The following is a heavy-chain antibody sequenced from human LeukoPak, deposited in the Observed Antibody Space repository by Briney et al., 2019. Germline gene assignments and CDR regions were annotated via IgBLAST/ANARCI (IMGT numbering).Heavy chain of an antibody. CDR3: ARNKPITGFVDMAI. D-gene: IGHD1-20*01. J-gene: IGHJ6*02. V-gene: IGHV3-30*04. CDR2: ISYGGRNK. Sequence: GRSLRLSCAAPGFSFSDYEMHWVRQAPGKGLEWVAVISYGGRNKYYADSVKGRFTISRDKSKTTLYLQMNSLRAEDTAVYYCARNKPITGFVDMAIWGQGTTVTVSS. CDR1: GFSFSDYE.